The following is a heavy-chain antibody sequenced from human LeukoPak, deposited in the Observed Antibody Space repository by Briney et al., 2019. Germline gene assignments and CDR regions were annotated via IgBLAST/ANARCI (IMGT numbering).Heavy chain of an antibody. D-gene: IGHD3-10*01. CDR2: IWHDGSVL. CDR1: GFTLRSYG. V-gene: IGHV3-33*01. J-gene: IGHJ4*02. CDR3: ARDRGQDDPIDI. Sequence: GGSLRLSCAASGFTLRSYGMHWVRQAPGEGLEWVAVIWHDGSVLDYSESVKGRFIVSRDNRKNTLYLQMDSLRVEDTAVYYCARDRGQDDPIDIWGQGTLVTVSS.